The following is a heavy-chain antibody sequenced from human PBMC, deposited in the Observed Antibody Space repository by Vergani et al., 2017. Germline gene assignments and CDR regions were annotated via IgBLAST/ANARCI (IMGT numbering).Heavy chain of an antibody. CDR1: GGTFSSYA. Sequence: QVQLVQSGAEVKKPGSSVKVSCKASGGTFSSYAITWVRQAPGQGLEWMGGIIPIFGTANYAQKFQGRVTITADESTSTAYMELSSLRSEDTAVYYCARDRAGREMATIPNGVWGQGTTVTVSS. D-gene: IGHD5-24*01. CDR2: IIPIFGTA. V-gene: IGHV1-69*01. J-gene: IGHJ6*02. CDR3: ARDRAGREMATIPNGV.